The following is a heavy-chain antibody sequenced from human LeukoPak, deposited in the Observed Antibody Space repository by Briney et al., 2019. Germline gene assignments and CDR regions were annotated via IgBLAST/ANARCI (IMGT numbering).Heavy chain of an antibody. Sequence: SETLSLTCTVSGGSISNGFYYWSWIRQPAGKGLEWIGRIYTSGSTNYNPSLKSRVTMSVDTSKNQFSLKLSSVTAADTAVYYCARESRRSYCNEYWGQGTLVTVSS. V-gene: IGHV4-61*02. CDR3: ARESRRSYCNEY. J-gene: IGHJ4*02. D-gene: IGHD3-10*01. CDR2: IYTSGST. CDR1: GGSISNGFYY.